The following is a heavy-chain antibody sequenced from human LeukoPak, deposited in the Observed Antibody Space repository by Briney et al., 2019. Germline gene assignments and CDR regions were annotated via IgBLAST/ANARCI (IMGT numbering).Heavy chain of an antibody. J-gene: IGHJ4*02. CDR3: ARSDIVVVPAADY. D-gene: IGHD2-2*01. CDR1: GFTFSSYA. CDR2: ISGSGGST. V-gene: IGHV3-23*01. Sequence: GGSLRLSCAASGFTFSSYAMSWVRQAPGKGLEWVSGISGSGGSTYYADSVKGRFTVSRDNSKNTLYLQMNSLRAEDTAVYYCARSDIVVVPAADYWGQGTLVTVSS.